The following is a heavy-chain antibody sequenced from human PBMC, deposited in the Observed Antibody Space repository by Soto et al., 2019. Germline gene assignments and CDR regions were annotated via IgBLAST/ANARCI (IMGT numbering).Heavy chain of an antibody. Sequence: QVQLQESGPRLVRPSETLSLTCSVSGGSIRSHFWPWLRQPPGKELEWIGHVFYSGSTAYNPSLKGRVSMSVETSQNQFSLSLTSVTAADTAVYYCARLGYDFWNAFDIWGQGTIVTVSS. D-gene: IGHD3-3*01. V-gene: IGHV4-59*11. CDR3: ARLGYDFWNAFDI. CDR1: GGSIRSHF. J-gene: IGHJ3*02. CDR2: VFYSGST.